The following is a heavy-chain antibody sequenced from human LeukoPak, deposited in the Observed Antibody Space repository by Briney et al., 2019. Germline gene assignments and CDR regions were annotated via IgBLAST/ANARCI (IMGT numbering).Heavy chain of an antibody. CDR2: VNPNSGDT. CDR1: GYTFTGYY. V-gene: IGHV1-2*02. CDR3: ARDGSRHVSGWLDY. D-gene: IGHD6-19*01. Sequence: GASVKVSCKASGYTFTGYYLHWVRQAPGQGLEWMGCVNPNSGDTNYAQKFQGSVTMTRDTSISTAYMELSRLRSDDTAVYYCARDGSRHVSGWLDYWGQGTLVTVSS. J-gene: IGHJ4*02.